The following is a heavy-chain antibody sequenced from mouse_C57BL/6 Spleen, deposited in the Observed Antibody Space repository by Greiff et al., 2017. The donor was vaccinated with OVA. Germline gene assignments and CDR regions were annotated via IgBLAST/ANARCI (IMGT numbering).Heavy chain of an antibody. Sequence: VQLQQSGTVLARPGASVKMSCKTSGYTFTSYWMHWVKQRPGQGLEWIGAIYPGNSDTSYNQKFKGKAKLTAVTSASTAYMELSSLTNEDSAVYYCTREFYYGSSYYFDYWGQGTTLTVSS. CDR2: IYPGNSDT. CDR3: TREFYYGSSYYFDY. J-gene: IGHJ2*01. V-gene: IGHV1-5*01. D-gene: IGHD1-1*01. CDR1: GYTFTSYW.